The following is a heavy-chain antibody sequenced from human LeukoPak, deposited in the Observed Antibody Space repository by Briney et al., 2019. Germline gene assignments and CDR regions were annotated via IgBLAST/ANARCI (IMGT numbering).Heavy chain of an antibody. CDR2: IYYDGST. CDR3: ARGCSAGTPHNWFDP. CDR1: GGSINSYY. Sequence: SETLSLTCTVSGGSINSYYWSWIRQPPEKGLEWIGYIYYDGSTNYNPSLKSRVTISVDTSKNQFSLKLSSVTAADTAVYYCARGCSAGTPHNWFDPWGQGTLVTVSS. V-gene: IGHV4-59*01. J-gene: IGHJ5*02. D-gene: IGHD6-13*01.